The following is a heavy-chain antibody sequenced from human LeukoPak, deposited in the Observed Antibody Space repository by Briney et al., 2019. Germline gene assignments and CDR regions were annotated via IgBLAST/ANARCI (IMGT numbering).Heavy chain of an antibody. D-gene: IGHD6-13*01. CDR3: ARDGCASGGYFDY. V-gene: IGHV3-48*03. J-gene: IGHJ4*02. Sequence: GGSLRLSCATSGFTFSSYEMNWVRQAPGKGLEGVSYISSRGSTIHYADSVKGRFTISRDNAKNSLYLQMNTLRAEDTAVYYCARDGCASGGYFDYWGQGTLVTVSS. CDR1: GFTFSSYE. CDR2: ISSRGSTI.